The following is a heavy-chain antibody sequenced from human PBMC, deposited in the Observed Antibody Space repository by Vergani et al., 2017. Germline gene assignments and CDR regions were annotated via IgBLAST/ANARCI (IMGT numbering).Heavy chain of an antibody. CDR2: ISNSGNTI. CDR1: GFRFSDYG. J-gene: IGHJ3*02. Sequence: HVQMVESGGGVVQPGRSLRLSCAVSGFRFSDYGMTWVRQAPGKGLEWVSYISNSGNTIEYADSVKGRFSISRDNAKSSLFLQMDSLRAEDTAVYYCARDHRDYNNYPGTFDIWGQGSMVTVSS. D-gene: IGHD5-24*01. CDR3: ARDHRDYNNYPGTFDI. V-gene: IGHV3-11*01.